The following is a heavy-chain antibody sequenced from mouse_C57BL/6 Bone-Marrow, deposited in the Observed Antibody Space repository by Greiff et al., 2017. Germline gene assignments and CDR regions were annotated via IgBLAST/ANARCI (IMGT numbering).Heavy chain of an antibody. Sequence: VQLKQSGAELVRPGASVKLSCTASGFNIKDDYMHWVKQRPEQGLEWIGWIDPENGDTEYASKFQGKATITADTSSNTAYLQLSSLTSEDTAVYYCTTYCYGSSYVYWYFDVWGTGTTVTVSS. D-gene: IGHD1-1*01. CDR1: GFNIKDDY. CDR2: IDPENGDT. CDR3: TTYCYGSSYVYWYFDV. J-gene: IGHJ1*03. V-gene: IGHV14-4*01.